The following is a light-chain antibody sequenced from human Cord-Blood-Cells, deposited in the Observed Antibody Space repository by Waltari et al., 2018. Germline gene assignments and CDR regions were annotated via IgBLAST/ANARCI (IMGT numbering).Light chain of an antibody. V-gene: IGKV1-5*03. Sequence: DIQMTQSPSTLSASVGDRVTITCRASQSISSWLAWYQQKPGKAPKLLIYKASSLESGVPSRFSGIGSGTEFTLTISSLQPDDFATDYCQQYNSYSGTFGQGTKVEIK. J-gene: IGKJ1*01. CDR3: QQYNSYSGT. CDR1: QSISSW. CDR2: KAS.